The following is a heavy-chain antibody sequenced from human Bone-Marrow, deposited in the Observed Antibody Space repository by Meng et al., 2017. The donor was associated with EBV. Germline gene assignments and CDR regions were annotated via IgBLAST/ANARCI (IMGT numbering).Heavy chain of an antibody. V-gene: IGHV1-69*01. CDR3: AAPKYCSGTSCYEVFDF. Sequence: QGQRVRSGGEVKQTGSPVRVSCRASGDTLTNYGISWVRQAPGQGLEWMGGIIPVSGTTNYAQKFQDRLTITADESTNTAYMDLSSLGFEDTAMYYCAAPKYCSGTSCYEVFDFWGQGSLVTVSS. J-gene: IGHJ4*02. CDR1: GDTLTNYG. D-gene: IGHD2-2*01. CDR2: IIPVSGTT.